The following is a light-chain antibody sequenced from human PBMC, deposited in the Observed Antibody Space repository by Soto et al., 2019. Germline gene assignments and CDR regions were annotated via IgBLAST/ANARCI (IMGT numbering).Light chain of an antibody. Sequence: QSALTQPPSASGSPGQSVTISCTGTRSDVGGYNYVSWYQQHPGKAPKLIIYEVTKRPSGVPDRFSGSKSGNTASLTVSGLQAEDEADYYCCSYAGGNHFKVFGTGTKLTVL. CDR2: EVT. CDR3: CSYAGGNHFKV. V-gene: IGLV2-8*01. CDR1: RSDVGGYNY. J-gene: IGLJ1*01.